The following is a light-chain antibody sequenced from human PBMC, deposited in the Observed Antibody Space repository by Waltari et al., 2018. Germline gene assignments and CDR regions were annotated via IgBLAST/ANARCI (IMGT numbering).Light chain of an antibody. Sequence: AIRITQSPSSLSASTGDRVTITCRASQGISSYLAWYQQKPGKAPKLQIYAASTLQSGVPSRFSGSGSGTDFTLTISCLQSEDFATYYCQQYYSYPPTFGQGTKVEIK. V-gene: IGKV1-8*01. CDR3: QQYYSYPPT. CDR1: QGISSY. J-gene: IGKJ1*01. CDR2: AAS.